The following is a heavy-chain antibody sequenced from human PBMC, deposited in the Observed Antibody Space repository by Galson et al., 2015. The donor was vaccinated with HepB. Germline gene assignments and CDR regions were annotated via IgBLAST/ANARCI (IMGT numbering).Heavy chain of an antibody. CDR3: ARDQFHDFWSGYLGYYYYGMDV. CDR1: GFTFSSYA. CDR2: ISYDGSNK. V-gene: IGHV3-30-3*01. Sequence: SLRLSCAASGFTFSSYAMHWVRQAPGKGLEWVAVISYDGSNKYYADSVKGRFTISRDNSKNTLYLQMNSLRAEDTAVYYCARDQFHDFWSGYLGYYYYGMDVWGQGTTVTVSS. D-gene: IGHD3-3*01. J-gene: IGHJ6*02.